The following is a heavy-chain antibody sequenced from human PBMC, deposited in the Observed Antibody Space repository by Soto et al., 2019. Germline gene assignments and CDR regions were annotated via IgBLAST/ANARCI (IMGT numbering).Heavy chain of an antibody. CDR2: INHSGST. J-gene: IGHJ4*02. D-gene: IGHD6-19*01. V-gene: IGHV4-34*01. CDR3: ARADSSGLLNDY. Sequence: SETLSLTCAVYGGSFSGYYWSWIRQPPGKGLEWIGEINHSGSTNYNPSLKSRVTISVDTSKNQFSLKLSSVTAADTDVYYCARADSSGLLNDYLGQGTLVTVSS. CDR1: GGSFSGYY.